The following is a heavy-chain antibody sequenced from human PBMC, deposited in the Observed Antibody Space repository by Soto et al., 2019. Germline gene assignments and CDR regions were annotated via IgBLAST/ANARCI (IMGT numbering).Heavy chain of an antibody. J-gene: IGHJ3*02. CDR3: AKDPTYYYDSSGKDDAFDI. CDR2: ISGSGGST. CDR1: GFTFSSGA. D-gene: IGHD3-22*01. V-gene: IGHV3-23*01. Sequence: GSLRLSCAASGFTFSSGAMSWVRQAPGKGLEWVSAISGSGGSTYYADSVKGRFTISRDNSKNTLYLQMNSLRAEDTAVYYCAKDPTYYYDSSGKDDAFDIWGQGTMVTVSS.